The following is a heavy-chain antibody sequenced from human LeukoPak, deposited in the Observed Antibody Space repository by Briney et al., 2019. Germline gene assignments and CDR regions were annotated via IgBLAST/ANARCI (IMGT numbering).Heavy chain of an antibody. Sequence: GGSLRLSCAASGLTFRNYWMSWVRQAPGKGLEWVANIKPDGSVQNYVDSVKGRFTITGDNAADSLFLQMNSLRDEDTAVYYCATSFPYCSVDSCALGGQGTLVTVSS. D-gene: IGHD2-15*01. J-gene: IGHJ4*02. CDR3: ATSFPYCSVDSCAL. CDR1: GLTFRNYW. V-gene: IGHV3-7*01. CDR2: IKPDGSVQ.